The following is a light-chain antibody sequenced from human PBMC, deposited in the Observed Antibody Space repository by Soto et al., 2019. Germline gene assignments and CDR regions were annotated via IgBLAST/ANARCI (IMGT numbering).Light chain of an antibody. J-gene: IGKJ4*01. CDR2: GAA. CDR1: QSVAGN. CDR3: QMYNNWVGT. Sequence: IVMTQSPANLSMSPGETATLSCRASQSVAGNLAWYQQKPGQPPRLLIYGAATRATGIPARFSGSGSGTDFTLTINSLQSEDFAVYYCQMYNNWVGTFGGGTKVDI. V-gene: IGKV3-15*01.